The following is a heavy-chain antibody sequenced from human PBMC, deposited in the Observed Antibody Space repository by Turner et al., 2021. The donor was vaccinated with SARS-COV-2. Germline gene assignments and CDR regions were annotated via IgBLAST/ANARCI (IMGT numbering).Heavy chain of an antibody. V-gene: IGHV1-2*02. D-gene: IGHD2-2*02. Sequence: QVQQVQSGAEVKKPGATAKVYCKDSGYTFNGYSMHWVRQAPGQGLDWMAWINPNSGGTNYAQKFQDRVTMTSDTSNSTAYMELSRLISDDTAVYYCARDAGYCTSTSCYTSDYFDYLGHGTLVTVSS. J-gene: IGHJ4*01. CDR1: GYTFNGYS. CDR2: INPNSGGT. CDR3: ARDAGYCTSTSCYTSDYFDY.